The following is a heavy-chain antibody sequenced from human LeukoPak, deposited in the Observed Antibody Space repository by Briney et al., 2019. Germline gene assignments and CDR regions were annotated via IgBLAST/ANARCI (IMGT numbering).Heavy chain of an antibody. V-gene: IGHV4-4*07. CDR3: ARTRVDTAMEYYFDY. J-gene: IGHJ4*02. D-gene: IGHD5-18*01. CDR2: IYTSGST. CDR1: GGSISSYY. Sequence: SETLSLTCTVSGGSISSYYWSWIRQPAGKGLEWIGRIYTSGSTNYNPSLKSRVTMSVDTSKNQFSLKLSSVTAADTAVYYCARTRVDTAMEYYFDYWGQGTLVTVSS.